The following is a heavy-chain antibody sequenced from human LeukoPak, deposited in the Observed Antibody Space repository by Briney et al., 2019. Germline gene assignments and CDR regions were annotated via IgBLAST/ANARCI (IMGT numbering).Heavy chain of an antibody. CDR2: ISSSSSYI. CDR3: ARDRNMVRGVIGYYYYMDV. J-gene: IGHJ6*03. D-gene: IGHD3-10*01. Sequence: GGSLRLSCAASGFTFSTYSMNWVRQAPGKGLEWVSSISSSSSYIFYTDSVKGRFTISRDNAENSLYLQMNSLRAEDTAVYYCARDRNMVRGVIGYYYYMDVWGKGTTVTVSS. V-gene: IGHV3-21*01. CDR1: GFTFSTYS.